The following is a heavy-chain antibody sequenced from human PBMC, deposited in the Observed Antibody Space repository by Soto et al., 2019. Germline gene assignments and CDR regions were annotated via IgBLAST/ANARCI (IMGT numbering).Heavy chain of an antibody. CDR2: IGGGDT. Sequence: EAQLLESGGGLVQPGGSLRLSCATSGFTFNIFAMSWVRQAPGKGLEWVSGIGGGDTYYADSVKGRFTISRDNSKSTVSLQMNSLTADDTAVYYCAKDRQDHNDVWDPFDIWGQGTLVTVSS. J-gene: IGHJ3*02. D-gene: IGHD1-26*01. CDR1: GFTFNIFA. V-gene: IGHV3-23*01. CDR3: AKDRQDHNDVWDPFDI.